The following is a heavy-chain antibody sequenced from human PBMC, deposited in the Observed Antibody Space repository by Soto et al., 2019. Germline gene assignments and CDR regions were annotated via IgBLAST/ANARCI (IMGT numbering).Heavy chain of an antibody. D-gene: IGHD1-1*01. J-gene: IGHJ4*02. Sequence: QVHLVQSGAEVKKPGASVKVSCKASGYTFTSYGITWVRQAPGQGLEWMGWISAHNGNTDYAQKLQGRVIVNRDTSASAAYMELRGLISDATAVYYCARGRYGDYWGQGALVTVSS. V-gene: IGHV1-18*01. CDR2: ISAHNGNT. CDR1: GYTFTSYG. CDR3: ARGRYGDY.